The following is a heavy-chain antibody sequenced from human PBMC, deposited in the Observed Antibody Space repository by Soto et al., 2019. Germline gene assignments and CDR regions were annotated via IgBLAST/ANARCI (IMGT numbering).Heavy chain of an antibody. Sequence: EVQLVESGGGLVQPGGSVRLSCVVSGFTFTTYWMTWIRQAPGKGLEWVANINEDGNKQNYVDSVRGRFTISRDNAKTSLYLQMNSLRVEDTAVYYCATRAGAPADWGQGTLVTVSS. CDR2: INEDGNKQ. J-gene: IGHJ4*02. CDR3: ATRAGAPAD. CDR1: GFTFTTYW. D-gene: IGHD6-25*01. V-gene: IGHV3-7*01.